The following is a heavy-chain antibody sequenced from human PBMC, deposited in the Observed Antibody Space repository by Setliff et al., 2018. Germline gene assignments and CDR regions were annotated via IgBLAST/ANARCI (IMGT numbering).Heavy chain of an antibody. Sequence: PGGSLRLSCAASGFTFSSYALTWVRQAPGKGLEWVSAISGSGVNTYYADSVKGRFTISRDNSKNTLYLQMNSLRSDDTAFYYCARADYSSSLHYFDCWGQGTLVTVSS. CDR2: ISGSGVNT. J-gene: IGHJ4*02. V-gene: IGHV3-23*01. CDR1: GFTFSSYA. D-gene: IGHD6-13*01. CDR3: ARADYSSSLHYFDC.